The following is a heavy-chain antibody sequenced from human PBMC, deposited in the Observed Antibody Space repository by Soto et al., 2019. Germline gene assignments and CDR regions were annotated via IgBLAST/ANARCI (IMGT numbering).Heavy chain of an antibody. V-gene: IGHV1-18*04. CDR1: GYTFSNYG. CDR2: SSTYNGNT. Sequence: QVQLVQSGAEVKKPGASVKVSCKASGYTFSNYGIAWVRQAPGQGLEWMGWSSTYNGNTEYAQNLQGRVTMTTDKSTITAYMELMSLRSDDTAVYYCARESYGDQVDYWGQGTLVTVSP. CDR3: ARESYGDQVDY. J-gene: IGHJ4*02. D-gene: IGHD4-17*01.